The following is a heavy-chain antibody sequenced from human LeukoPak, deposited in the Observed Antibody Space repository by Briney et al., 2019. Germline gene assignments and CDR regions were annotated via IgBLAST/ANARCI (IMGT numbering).Heavy chain of an antibody. CDR2: IGGTGTTR. CDR1: GFTLSDYE. J-gene: IGHJ4*02. D-gene: IGHD3-16*01. CDR3: ARGSSMISIDY. V-gene: IGHV3-48*03. Sequence: PGGSLRLSCVASGFTLSDYEMNWVRQAPGKGLEWVSYIGGTGTTRYYADSVKGRFTISRDNAKNSLYLEMSSLRAEDTAVYYCARGSSMISIDYWGQGTLVTVSS.